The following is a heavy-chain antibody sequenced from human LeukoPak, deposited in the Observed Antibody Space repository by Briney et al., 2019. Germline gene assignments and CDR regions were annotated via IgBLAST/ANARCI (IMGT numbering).Heavy chain of an antibody. V-gene: IGHV3-23*01. CDR2: ISGSGGST. CDR3: AKDEKWLRLTGTTDY. CDR1: GFTFSSYA. Sequence: GGSLRLSCAASGFTFSSYAMCWVRQAPVKGLEWVSAISGSGGSTCYADSVKGRFTISRDNSKNTLYLQMNSLRAEDTAVYYCAKDEKWLRLTGTTDYWGQGTLVTVSS. J-gene: IGHJ4*02. D-gene: IGHD5-12*01.